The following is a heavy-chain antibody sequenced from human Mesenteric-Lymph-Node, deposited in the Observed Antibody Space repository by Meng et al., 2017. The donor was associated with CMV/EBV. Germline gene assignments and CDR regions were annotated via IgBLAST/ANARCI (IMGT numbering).Heavy chain of an antibody. CDR1: GFTFSNFG. D-gene: IGHD2-2*01. CDR3: AKGREYGDF. CDR2: ISYDGRIK. J-gene: IGHJ4*02. V-gene: IGHV3-30*02. Sequence: GESLKISCSTSGFTFSNFGMHWVRQAPGKGLEWVAFISYDGRIKYHVASVKGRFTISRDNSKNTLYVQMNSLRTEDTGLYYCAKGREYGDFWGQGTLVTVSS.